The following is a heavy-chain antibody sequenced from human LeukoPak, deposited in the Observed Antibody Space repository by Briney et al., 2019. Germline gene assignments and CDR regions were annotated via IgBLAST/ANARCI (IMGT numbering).Heavy chain of an antibody. CDR1: GDSVSSNSDA. D-gene: IGHD1-26*01. CDR2: TYYRSKWYY. Sequence: SQTLSLTCAISGDSVSSNSDAWDWIRQSPSRGLEWLGRTYYRSKWYYDYAVAVKSRISINPDTSKNQFSLQLSSVTPEDTAVYYCARDPVGGSTIFDYWGQGTLVTVSS. J-gene: IGHJ4*02. V-gene: IGHV6-1*01. CDR3: ARDPVGGSTIFDY.